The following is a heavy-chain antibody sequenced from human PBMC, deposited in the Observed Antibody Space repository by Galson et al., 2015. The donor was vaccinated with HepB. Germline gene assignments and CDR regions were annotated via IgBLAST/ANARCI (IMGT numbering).Heavy chain of an antibody. CDR2: INWSGGST. CDR3: ARDSGTGWYYEYYFDY. V-gene: IGHV3-20*04. Sequence: SLRLSCAPSGFNFGDYGMSWVRHVPGKGLERVSGINWSGGSTGYADSVKGRFTISRDNAKNSLFLQMNSLRAEDTALYYCARDSGTGWYYEYYFDYWGRGILVTVSS. J-gene: IGHJ4*02. D-gene: IGHD3-3*01. CDR1: GFNFGDYG.